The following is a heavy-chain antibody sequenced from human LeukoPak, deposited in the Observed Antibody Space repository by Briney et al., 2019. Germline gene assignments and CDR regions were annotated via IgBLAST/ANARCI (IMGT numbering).Heavy chain of an antibody. CDR1: GXTFSSYV. V-gene: IGHV3-23*01. J-gene: IGHJ4*02. CDR3: AREANYYDSSGYSPPTLDF. D-gene: IGHD3-22*01. CDR2: ISGSGRDT. Sequence: PGGSLRLSCAASGXTFSSYVMSWVRQAPGKRLEWVSAISGSGRDTYYADSVTGRFIISRENSKDTLFLQINSLGADDTAVYYCAREANYYDSSGYSPPTLDFWGQGTLVTVSS.